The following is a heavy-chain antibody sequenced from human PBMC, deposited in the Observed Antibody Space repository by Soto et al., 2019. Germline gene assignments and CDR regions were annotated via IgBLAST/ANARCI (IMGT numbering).Heavy chain of an antibody. CDR3: AHNTYYYGSGSSPRFDP. Sequence: SGPTLVNPTQTLTLTCTFSGFSLSTSGVGVGWIRQPPGKALEWLALIYWDDDKRYSPSLKSRLTITKDTSKNQVVLTMTNMDPVDTATYYCAHNTYYYGSGSSPRFDPWGQGTLVTVS. CDR2: IYWDDDK. J-gene: IGHJ5*02. CDR1: GFSLSTSGVG. V-gene: IGHV2-5*02. D-gene: IGHD3-10*01.